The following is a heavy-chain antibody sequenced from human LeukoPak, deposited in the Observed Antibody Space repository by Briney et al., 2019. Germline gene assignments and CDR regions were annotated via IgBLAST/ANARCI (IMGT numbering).Heavy chain of an antibody. CDR1: GGSIGTTNYY. J-gene: IGHJ6*03. D-gene: IGHD3-9*01. Sequence: SETLSLACTVSGGSIGTTNYYWGWLRQPPGKGLEWIGSIYYSETTYDNPSLESRVTISIETSKNQFSLKLSSVTAADTAVYYCARQRADYFYYYVDVWGKGTTVTVS. V-gene: IGHV4-39*01. CDR3: ARQRADYFYYYVDV. CDR2: IYYSETT.